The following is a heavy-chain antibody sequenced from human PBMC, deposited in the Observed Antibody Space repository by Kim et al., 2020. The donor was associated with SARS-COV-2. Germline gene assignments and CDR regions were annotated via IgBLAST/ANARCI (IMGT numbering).Heavy chain of an antibody. J-gene: IGHJ4*02. D-gene: IGHD4-4*01. V-gene: IGHV3-23*01. CDR3: AKVTTITAPFYDY. Sequence: YAESVQGRFTNSRDNSKNALNLEMNSLRAEDTALYYCAKVTTITAPFYDYWGQGTLVTVSS.